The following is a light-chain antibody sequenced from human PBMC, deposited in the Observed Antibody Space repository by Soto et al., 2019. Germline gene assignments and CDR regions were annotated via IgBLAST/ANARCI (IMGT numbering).Light chain of an antibody. CDR2: SFN. V-gene: IGLV1-40*01. J-gene: IGLJ1*01. CDR1: RSNIGAGYD. Sequence: QSVLTQPPSVSGAPGQTVTISCTGSRSNIGAGYDIHWYQFLPGTAPKLLLYSFNKRPSGIPDRFSGSKSGTSASLAITGLQPEDEADYYRQSYDDSLSGSGVFGTGTQLTVL. CDR3: QSYDDSLSGSGV.